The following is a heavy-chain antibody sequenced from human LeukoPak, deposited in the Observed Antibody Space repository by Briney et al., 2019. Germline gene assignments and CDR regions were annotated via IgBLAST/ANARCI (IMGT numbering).Heavy chain of an antibody. CDR2: IYSGGST. CDR3: ARATNTAMVDY. V-gene: IGHV3-53*04. Sequence: GGSLRLSCAASGFTVSSNYMSWVRQAPGKWLEWVSVIYSGGSTYFADSVKGRFTISRHNSKNTLYLQMNSLRAEDTAVYYCARATNTAMVDYWGQGTLVTVSS. CDR1: GFTVSSNY. D-gene: IGHD5-18*01. J-gene: IGHJ4*02.